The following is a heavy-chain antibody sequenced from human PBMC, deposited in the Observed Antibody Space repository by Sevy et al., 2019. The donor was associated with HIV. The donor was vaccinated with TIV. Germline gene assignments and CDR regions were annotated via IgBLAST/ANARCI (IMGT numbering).Heavy chain of an antibody. CDR3: ARDQRSGAYSTDFDY. D-gene: IGHD1-26*01. CDR2: ILYDGIKK. V-gene: IGHV3-30*03. J-gene: IGHJ4*02. Sequence: GGSLRLSCSASGFTFSTYGMHWVRQAPGKGLEWVAVILYDGIKKYYGDSVNGRFTISRDNSKITLSLQMDSLRAEDTAIYYCARDQRSGAYSTDFDYWGQGILVTVSS. CDR1: GFTFSTYG.